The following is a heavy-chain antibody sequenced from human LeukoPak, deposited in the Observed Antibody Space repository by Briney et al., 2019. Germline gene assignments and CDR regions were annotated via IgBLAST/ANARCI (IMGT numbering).Heavy chain of an antibody. CDR1: GYSFISYG. Sequence: ASVKVSCKAFGYSFISYGITWVRQAPGQGLEWMGWISAYNGNTNYAQKVQGRVTMTTDTSTSTAYMEVRSLRSDDTAVYYCAGDRGRYYYYGLDVWGKGTTVTVSS. J-gene: IGHJ6*04. V-gene: IGHV1-18*01. CDR2: ISAYNGNT. CDR3: AGDRGRYYYYGLDV. D-gene: IGHD1-26*01.